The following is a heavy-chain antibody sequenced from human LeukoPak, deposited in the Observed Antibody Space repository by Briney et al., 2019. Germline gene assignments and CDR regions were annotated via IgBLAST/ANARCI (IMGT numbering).Heavy chain of an antibody. V-gene: IGHV4-38-2*01. CDR2: IYHSGST. D-gene: IGHD3-10*01. Sequence: PSETLSLTCAVSGYSISSGYYWGWIRQPPGKGLEWIGSIYHSGSTYYNPSLKSRVTISVDTSKNQFSPKLSSVTAADTAVYYCATGRTMVRGVIFMTLPHPFDYWGQGTLVTVSS. J-gene: IGHJ4*02. CDR1: GYSISSGYY. CDR3: ATGRTMVRGVIFMTLPHPFDY.